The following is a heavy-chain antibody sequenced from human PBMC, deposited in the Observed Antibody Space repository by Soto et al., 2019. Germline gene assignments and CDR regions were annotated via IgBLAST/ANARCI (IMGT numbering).Heavy chain of an antibody. D-gene: IGHD6-6*01. CDR2: IYHSGGT. CDR3: ARYSIAARRGIDY. Sequence: QLQLQESGSGLVKPSQTLSLTCAVSGGSVSSGGYSWIWIRQPPGKGLEWIGYIYHSGGTYYNPSLKSRVTISVDRSKNQFSLKLSSVTAADTAVYYCARYSIAARRGIDYWGQGTLVTVSS. J-gene: IGHJ4*02. CDR1: GGSVSSGGYS. V-gene: IGHV4-30-2*01.